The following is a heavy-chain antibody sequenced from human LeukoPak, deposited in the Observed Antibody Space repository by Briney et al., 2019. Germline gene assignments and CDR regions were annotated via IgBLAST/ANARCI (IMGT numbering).Heavy chain of an antibody. D-gene: IGHD3-22*01. CDR1: VFTFSRYT. V-gene: IGHV3-30-3*01. Sequence: GRSLRLSCAASVFTFSRYTMHWVRRAPGKGLEWVAVISYDGSNKYYADSVKGRFTISRDNSKNTLYLQMNSLRAEDTAVYYCACEENSSGYSFDYWGQGTLVTVSS. CDR3: ACEENSSGYSFDY. CDR2: ISYDGSNK. J-gene: IGHJ4*02.